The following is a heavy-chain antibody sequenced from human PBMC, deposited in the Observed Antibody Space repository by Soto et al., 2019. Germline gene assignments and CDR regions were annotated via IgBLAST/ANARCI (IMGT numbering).Heavy chain of an antibody. V-gene: IGHV4-61*08. CDR3: ARLGIGWEFPFDY. D-gene: IGHD1-26*01. Sequence: QVQLQESGPGLVKPSETLSLICIVSGGSVSNDAYYWSWIRQPPGKGLEWIGYICHSGSTYYNPSLKSRVTISADTSANQFSLKVSSVTAADTAVYYCARLGIGWEFPFDYWGQGTLVNVSS. J-gene: IGHJ4*02. CDR2: ICHSGST. CDR1: GGSVSNDAYY.